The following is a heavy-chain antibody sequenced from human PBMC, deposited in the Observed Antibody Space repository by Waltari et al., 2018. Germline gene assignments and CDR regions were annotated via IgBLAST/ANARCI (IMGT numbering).Heavy chain of an antibody. D-gene: IGHD6-13*01. J-gene: IGHJ3*02. CDR3: ASAGDSSSPKRTDAFDI. CDR2: IIPICGTA. V-gene: IGHV1-69*05. CDR1: GGTFSSYA. Sequence: QVQLVQSGAEVKKPGSSVKVSCKASGGTFSSYAISWVRQAPGQGLEWMGGIIPICGTANYAQKFQGRVTITTDESTSTAYMELSSLRSEDTAVYYCASAGDSSSPKRTDAFDIWGQGTMVTVSS.